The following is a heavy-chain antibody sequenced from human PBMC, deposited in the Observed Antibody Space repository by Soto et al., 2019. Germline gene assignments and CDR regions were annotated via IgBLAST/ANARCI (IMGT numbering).Heavy chain of an antibody. CDR2: IIPIFGTA. J-gene: IGHJ6*02. CDR3: ARDNRELELPYPVYYYYGMDV. V-gene: IGHV1-69*12. CDR1: GGTFSSYA. D-gene: IGHD1-7*01. Sequence: QVQLVQSGAEVKKPGSSVKVSCKASGGTFSSYAISWVRQAPGQGLEWMGGIIPIFGTANYAQKFQGRVTITADESPRTAYMELSSLRSGDTAVYYCARDNRELELPYPVYYYYGMDVWGQGTTVTVSS.